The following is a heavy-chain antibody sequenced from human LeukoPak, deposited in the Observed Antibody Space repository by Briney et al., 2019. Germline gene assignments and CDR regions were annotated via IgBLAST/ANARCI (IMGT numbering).Heavy chain of an antibody. CDR1: GYTFTSYA. CDR2: IIPIFGTA. Sequence: ASVKVSCKASGYTFTSYAISWVRQAPGQGLEWMGGIIPIFGTANYAQKFQGRVTITADESTSTAYMELSSLRSEDTAVYYCARDSSSWSGSYYFDYWGQGTLVTVSS. J-gene: IGHJ4*02. D-gene: IGHD6-13*01. V-gene: IGHV1-69*13. CDR3: ARDSSSWSGSYYFDY.